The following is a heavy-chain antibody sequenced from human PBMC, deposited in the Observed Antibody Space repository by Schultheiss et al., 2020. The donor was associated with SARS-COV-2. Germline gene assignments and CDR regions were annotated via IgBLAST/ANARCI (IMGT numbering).Heavy chain of an antibody. J-gene: IGHJ4*02. Sequence: GGSLRLSCAGSGFSFSKDDIHWVRQAPGKGLEWVAVIWYDGSNKYYADSVKGRFTISRDNSKNTLYLQMNSLKTEDTAVYYCTTDEWLAPYWGQGTLVTVSS. CDR1: GFSFSKDD. CDR3: TTDEWLAPY. V-gene: IGHV3-33*01. CDR2: IWYDGSNK. D-gene: IGHD6-19*01.